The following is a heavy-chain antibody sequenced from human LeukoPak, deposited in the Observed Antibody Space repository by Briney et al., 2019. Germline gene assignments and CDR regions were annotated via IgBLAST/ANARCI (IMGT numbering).Heavy chain of an antibody. V-gene: IGHV1-2*02. CDR2: INPNSGDT. J-gene: IGHJ1*01. D-gene: IGHD3-22*01. CDR1: GYSFTDYY. Sequence: GASVKVSCKASGYSFTDYYIHWVRQAPGQGLEWMAWINPNSGDTKFAQKFQGRVTMTRDTSISTVYMELSRLRSDDTAVFFCARGYYDSSDFEYFQHWGQGTLVTVSS. CDR3: ARGYYDSSDFEYFQH.